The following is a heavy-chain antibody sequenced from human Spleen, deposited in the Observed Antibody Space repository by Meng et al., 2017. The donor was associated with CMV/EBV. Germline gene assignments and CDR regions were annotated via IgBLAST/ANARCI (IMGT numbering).Heavy chain of an antibody. CDR3: ARGRYDFRSGYYTFDH. CDR1: YTFTGYY. Sequence: YTFTGYYMHWVRQAPGQGLEWMGWINPKSGDTNYAQTFQGRVTMTRDTSISTAYMELSRLTSDDTAVYYCARGRYDFRSGYYTFDHWGQGTLVTVSS. D-gene: IGHD3-3*01. CDR2: INPKSGDT. J-gene: IGHJ4*02. V-gene: IGHV1-2*02.